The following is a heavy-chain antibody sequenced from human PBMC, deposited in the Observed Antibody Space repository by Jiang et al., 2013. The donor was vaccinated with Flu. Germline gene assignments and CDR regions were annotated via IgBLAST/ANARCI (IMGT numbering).Heavy chain of an antibody. J-gene: IGHJ5*02. V-gene: IGHV4-59*08. D-gene: IGHD3-22*01. CDR3: ARHRGQYYYDSSGYYLDNWFDP. Sequence: GPGLVKPSETLSLTCTVSGGSISSYYWSWIRQPPGKGLEWIGYIYYSGSTNYNPSLKSRVTISVDTSKNQFSLKLSSVTAADTAVYYCARHRGQYYYDSSGYYLDNWFDPWGQGTLVTVSS. CDR1: GGSISSYY. CDR2: IYYSGST.